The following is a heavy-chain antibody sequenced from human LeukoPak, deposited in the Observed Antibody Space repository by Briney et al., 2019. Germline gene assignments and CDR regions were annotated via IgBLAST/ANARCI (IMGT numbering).Heavy chain of an antibody. V-gene: IGHV4-31*03. CDR3: ARDSTGSMDV. CDR1: GGSISSGGYY. J-gene: IGHJ6*02. Sequence: PSETLSLTCTVSGGSISSGGYYWSWIRQHPGKGLEWIGYIYYSGGTYYNPSLKSRVTISVDTSKNQFSLKLSSVTAADTAVYYCARDSTGSMDVWGQGTTVTVSS. CDR2: IYYSGGT.